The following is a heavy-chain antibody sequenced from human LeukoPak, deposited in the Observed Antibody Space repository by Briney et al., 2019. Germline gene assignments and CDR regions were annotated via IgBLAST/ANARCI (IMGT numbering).Heavy chain of an antibody. J-gene: IGHJ4*02. D-gene: IGHD2-2*01. CDR2: ISVSGGST. Sequence: GGSLRLSCAASGFTFSSYAMSWVRQAPEKGLEWVSAISVSGGSTYYADSVKGRFTISRDNSKNTLYLQTDSLRADDTAVYYCAKNRHRLPSDYWGQGTLVTVSS. CDR3: AKNRHRLPSDY. CDR1: GFTFSSYA. V-gene: IGHV3-23*01.